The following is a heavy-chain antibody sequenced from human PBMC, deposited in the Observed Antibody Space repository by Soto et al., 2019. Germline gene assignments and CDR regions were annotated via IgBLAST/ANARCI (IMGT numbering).Heavy chain of an antibody. D-gene: IGHD4-17*01. J-gene: IGHJ4*02. Sequence: QVQLVESGGGVVQPGRSLRLSCAASGFTFSSYGMHWVRQAPGKGLEWVAVIWYDGSNKYYADSVKGRFTISRDNSKNXLYLQMNSLRAEDTAVYYCARMRRTTVTTWGRFDYWGQGTLVTVSS. V-gene: IGHV3-33*01. CDR1: GFTFSSYG. CDR3: ARMRRTTVTTWGRFDY. CDR2: IWYDGSNK.